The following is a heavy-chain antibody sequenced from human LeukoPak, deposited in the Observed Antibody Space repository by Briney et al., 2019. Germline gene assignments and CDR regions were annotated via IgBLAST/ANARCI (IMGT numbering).Heavy chain of an antibody. Sequence: VASVKVSCKASGGTFSSYAISWVRQAPGQGLERMGWISAYNGNTNYAQKLQGRVTMTTDTSTSTAYMELSSLRSEDTALYYCARDEEQSVGVSYLRADAFDIWGQGTMVTVSS. CDR1: GGTFSSYA. J-gene: IGHJ3*02. V-gene: IGHV1-18*01. CDR3: ARDEEQSVGVSYLRADAFDI. CDR2: ISAYNGNT. D-gene: IGHD1-26*01.